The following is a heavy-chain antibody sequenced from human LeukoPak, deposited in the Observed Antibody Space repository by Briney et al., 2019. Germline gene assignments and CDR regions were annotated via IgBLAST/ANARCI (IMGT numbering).Heavy chain of an antibody. J-gene: IGHJ3*02. D-gene: IGHD3-22*01. CDR1: SGSISSGTYY. CDR3: ARDLLHRGYAFDI. CDR2: IYSSGST. Sequence: SETLSLTCTVSSGSISSGTYYWSWIRQPAGKGLEWIGRIYSSGSTNYNPSLKSRVTISVDTSKNQFSLKLSSVTAADTAVYYCARDLLHRGYAFDIWAEGQWSPSLQ. V-gene: IGHV4-61*02.